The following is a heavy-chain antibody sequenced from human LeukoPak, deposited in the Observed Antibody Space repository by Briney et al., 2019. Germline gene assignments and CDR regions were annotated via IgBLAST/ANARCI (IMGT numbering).Heavy chain of an antibody. Sequence: SETLSLTCSVSGDSISSYFWAWIRQPPGKGLEWIGYVCYNGTTNYNPSLRNRVAISIDTSKNQFSLKLNSATAADTAVYYCATSGGFNSPRHYWGQGTLVTDSS. D-gene: IGHD3-16*01. J-gene: IGHJ4*02. V-gene: IGHV4-59*01. CDR2: VCYNGTT. CDR3: ATSGGFNSPRHY. CDR1: GDSISSYF.